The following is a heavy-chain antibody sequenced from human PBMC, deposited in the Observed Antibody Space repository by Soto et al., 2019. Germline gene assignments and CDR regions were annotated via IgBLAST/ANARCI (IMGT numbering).Heavy chain of an antibody. CDR2: MNPDSGNT. D-gene: IGHD3-16*01. V-gene: IGHV1-8*01. Sequence: QVQLVQSGAEVKKPGASVKVSCKASGYTFTNYDIHWVRQATGQGLEWMGWMNPDSGNTGQSKQFQGRVTMTRDTSISTAYMELSSLRSEDTPVYYCARGRFRRTWFDPWGQGTLVTVSS. J-gene: IGHJ5*02. CDR3: ARGRFRRTWFDP. CDR1: GYTFTNYD.